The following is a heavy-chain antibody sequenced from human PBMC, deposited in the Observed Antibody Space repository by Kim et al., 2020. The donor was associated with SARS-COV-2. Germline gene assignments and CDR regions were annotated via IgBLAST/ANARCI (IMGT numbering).Heavy chain of an antibody. D-gene: IGHD3-10*01. J-gene: IGHJ1*01. Sequence: GGSLRLSCAASGFTFSSHWMHWVRQAPGKGLVWVSRINSDGSSTIYADSVKGRFTISRDNAKNTLYLQMNSLRDEDTAVYYCARGYYGSGRRTYPWDLWGQGTLVTVSS. CDR1: GFTFSSHW. CDR2: INSDGSST. V-gene: IGHV3-74*01. CDR3: ARGYYGSGRRTYPWDL.